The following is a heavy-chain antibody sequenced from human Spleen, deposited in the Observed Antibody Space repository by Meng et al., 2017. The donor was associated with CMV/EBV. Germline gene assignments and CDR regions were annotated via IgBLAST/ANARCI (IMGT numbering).Heavy chain of an antibody. J-gene: IGHJ6*02. V-gene: IGHV3-30*02. D-gene: IGHD3-3*01. CDR1: GFIFSNYG. Sequence: GESLKISCAASGFIFSNYGTHWVRQAPGKGLEWVAFIRYDGDSVKGRFTISRDNSKNTLYLQMNSLRAADTAVYYCAKDYFAFWSGYPNYAMDVWGQGTTVTVSS. CDR3: AKDYFAFWSGYPNYAMDV. CDR2: IRYDG.